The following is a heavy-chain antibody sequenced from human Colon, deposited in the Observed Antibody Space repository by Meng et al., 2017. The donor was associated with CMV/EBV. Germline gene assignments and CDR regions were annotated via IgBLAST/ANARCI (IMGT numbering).Heavy chain of an antibody. Sequence: GGSLRLSCVGSGFTFDDHVMHWVRQVPGKGLEWVSGISWNSDTIGYVDSVKGRFTISRDNAKSSLSLEMNSLRPEDTGFYYCGKDRSISQLFYDFDSWGQGTVVTVSS. CDR3: GKDRSISQLFYDFDS. V-gene: IGHV3-9*01. CDR2: ISWNSDTI. J-gene: IGHJ4*02. CDR1: GFTFDDHV. D-gene: IGHD2/OR15-2a*01.